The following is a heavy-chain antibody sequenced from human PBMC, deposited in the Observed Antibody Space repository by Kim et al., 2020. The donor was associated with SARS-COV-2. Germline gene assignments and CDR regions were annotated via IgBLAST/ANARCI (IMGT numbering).Heavy chain of an antibody. V-gene: IGHV1-18*01. CDR3: ARGYSSDLDY. J-gene: IGHJ4*02. D-gene: IGHD6-19*01. CDR2: NT. Sequence: NTNYAQKLQGRVTMTTDTSTSTAYMELRSLRSDDTAVYYCARGYSSDLDYWGQGTLVTVSS.